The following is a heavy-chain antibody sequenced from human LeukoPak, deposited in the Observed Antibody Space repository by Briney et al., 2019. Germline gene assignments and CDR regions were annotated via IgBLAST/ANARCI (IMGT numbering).Heavy chain of an antibody. V-gene: IGHV3-64*01. J-gene: IGHJ4*02. Sequence: GGSLRLSCAASGFTFSSYAMHWVRQAPGKGLEYVSAISSNGGNTFYANSAKGRFTVSRDSSKSTLYLQMGSLRPEDTAVYYCARVPNSSGWSTFDYWGLGTLVTVSS. CDR1: GFTFSSYA. D-gene: IGHD6-19*01. CDR3: ARVPNSSGWSTFDY. CDR2: ISSNGGNT.